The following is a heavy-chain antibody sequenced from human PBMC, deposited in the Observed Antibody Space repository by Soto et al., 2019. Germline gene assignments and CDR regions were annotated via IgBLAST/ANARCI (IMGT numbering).Heavy chain of an antibody. CDR2: ISYDGSNK. Sequence: SLRLSCAASGFTFSSYAMHWVRQAPGKGLEWVAVISYDGSNKYYADSVKGRFTISRDNSKNTLYLQMNSLRAEDTAVYYCARDGHSYDLGLTYDYWGQGTLVTVSS. V-gene: IGHV3-30-3*01. CDR1: GFTFSSYA. J-gene: IGHJ4*02. CDR3: ARDGHSYDLGLTYDY. D-gene: IGHD5-18*01.